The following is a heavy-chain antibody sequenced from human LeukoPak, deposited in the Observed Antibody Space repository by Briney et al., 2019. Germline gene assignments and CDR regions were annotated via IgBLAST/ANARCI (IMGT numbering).Heavy chain of an antibody. CDR3: AKLAGKGGFLAGVARYGMDV. CDR1: GFTFSSYG. CDR2: ISYDGSNK. D-gene: IGHD3-3*01. J-gene: IGHJ6*02. Sequence: GRSLRLSCAASGFTFSSYGMHWVRQAPGKGLEWVAVISYDGSNKYYADSVKGRFTISRDNSKNTLYLQMNSLRAEDTAVYYCAKLAGKGGFLAGVARYGMDVWGQGTTVTVSS. V-gene: IGHV3-30*18.